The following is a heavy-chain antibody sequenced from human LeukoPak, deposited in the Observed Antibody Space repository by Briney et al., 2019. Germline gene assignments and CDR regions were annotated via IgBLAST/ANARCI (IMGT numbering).Heavy chain of an antibody. CDR1: GASVTTHY. D-gene: IGHD3-16*02. V-gene: IGHV4-59*08. CDR2: FYYSGST. CDR3: ARSISLLSYYMAV. Sequence: SEALSLTRTVSGASVTTHYWSWIRQPPGKGLEWIGSFYYSGSTNYSPSLNSRVTISLDTSKNQFSLRLSSVTAADTAVYFCARSISLLSYYMAVWGNGTTVIVSS. J-gene: IGHJ6*03.